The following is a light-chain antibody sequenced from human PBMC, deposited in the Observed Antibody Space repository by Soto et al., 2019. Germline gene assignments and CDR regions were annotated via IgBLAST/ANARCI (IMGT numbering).Light chain of an antibody. CDR2: NNN. Sequence: QSVLTQPPSASGTPGQRVTISCSGSSSNIGTNPVNWYQQLPGTAPKLLIYNNNQRPSGVPDRFSGSKSGTSASLAISGLQSEDEADYYCAAGDDSLNGHVFGTGTKLTVL. V-gene: IGLV1-44*01. CDR1: SSNIGTNP. J-gene: IGLJ1*01. CDR3: AAGDDSLNGHV.